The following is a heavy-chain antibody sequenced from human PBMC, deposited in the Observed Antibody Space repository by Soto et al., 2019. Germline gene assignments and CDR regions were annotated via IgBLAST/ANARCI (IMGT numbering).Heavy chain of an antibody. CDR2: IYYSGST. CDR1: GGSISSYY. CDR3: ARSMGLYCSGGSCYGGDWFDP. Sequence: PSETLSLTCTVSGGSISSYYWSWIRQPPGKGLEWIGYIYYSGSTNYNPSLKSRVTISVDTSKNQFSLKLSSVTAADTAVYYFARSMGLYCSGGSCYGGDWFDPWGQGTLVTVSS. V-gene: IGHV4-59*01. J-gene: IGHJ5*02. D-gene: IGHD2-15*01.